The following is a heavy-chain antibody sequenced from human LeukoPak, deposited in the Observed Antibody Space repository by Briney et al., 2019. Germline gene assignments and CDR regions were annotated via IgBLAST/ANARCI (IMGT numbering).Heavy chain of an antibody. CDR1: GYTLTELS. J-gene: IGHJ3*02. CDR2: FDPEDGET. CDR3: ARGLLGSYAFDI. Sequence: ASVKVSCKVSGYTLTELSMHWVRQAPGKGLEWMGGFDPEDGETIYAQKFQGRVTMTEDTSTDTAYMELSSLRSEDTAVYYCARGLLGSYAFDIWGQGTMVTVSS. D-gene: IGHD2-15*01. V-gene: IGHV1-24*01.